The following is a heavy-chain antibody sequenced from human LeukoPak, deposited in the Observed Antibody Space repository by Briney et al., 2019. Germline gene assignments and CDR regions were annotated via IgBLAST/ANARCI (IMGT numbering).Heavy chain of an antibody. J-gene: IGHJ4*02. CDR1: GGSVSSGSYY. CDR2: IYYSGST. V-gene: IGHV4-61*01. CDR3: TKAESGNFDY. Sequence: SETLSLTCTLTGGSVSSGSYYWGWIRQPPGKGLEWIGYIYYSGSTTYNPSLKSRVTISVDTSKNQFSLKLSSVTAADTAVYYCTKAESGNFDYWGQGTLVTVSS. D-gene: IGHD6-25*01.